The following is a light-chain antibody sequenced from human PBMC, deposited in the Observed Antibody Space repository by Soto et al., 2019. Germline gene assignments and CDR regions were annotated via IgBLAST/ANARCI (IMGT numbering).Light chain of an antibody. V-gene: IGKV1-5*03. CDR2: KAS. CDR3: QHYSNYARA. CDR1: HNIDTW. Sequence: DIQMTQSPSTLSASVGDRVTITCRASHNIDTWLAWYQQKPGKAPKVLIYKASTLKSGVPSRFSGSGSGTEFTLTISSLQPEDSATYYCQHYSNYARAFGGGTKVDIK. J-gene: IGKJ4*02.